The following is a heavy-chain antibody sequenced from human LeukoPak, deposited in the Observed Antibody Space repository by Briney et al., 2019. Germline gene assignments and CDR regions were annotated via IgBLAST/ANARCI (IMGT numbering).Heavy chain of an antibody. CDR1: GFTFCSYS. J-gene: IGHJ4*02. V-gene: IGHV3-21*01. CDR3: ARGGGLAAADDY. D-gene: IGHD6-13*01. CDR2: ISSSSSYI. Sequence: VGALRLSCVASGFTFCSYSMNWVRQAPGGGLGWVSPISSSSSYIQYAISVKGRFTISRDNAKNSLYVQMNSLRGEHRAVYYCARGGGLAAADDYWGQGTLVTVSS.